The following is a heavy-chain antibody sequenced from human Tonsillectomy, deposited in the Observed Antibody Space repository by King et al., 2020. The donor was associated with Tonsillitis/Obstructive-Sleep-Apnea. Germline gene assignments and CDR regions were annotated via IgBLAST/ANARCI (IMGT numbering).Heavy chain of an antibody. CDR2: IWYHGSKE. Sequence: VQLVESGGGVVQPGRSLRLSCAASGFTFSSYGMHWVRQAPGKGLEWVAVIWYHGSKEYYAESVKGRFIVSRDNSKNTLYLQTNSLRAEDTAVYYCARDPSYSTMFFDYWGQGTLVTVSS. V-gene: IGHV3-33*01. D-gene: IGHD3-10*02. CDR3: ARDPSYSTMFFDY. CDR1: GFTFSSYG. J-gene: IGHJ4*02.